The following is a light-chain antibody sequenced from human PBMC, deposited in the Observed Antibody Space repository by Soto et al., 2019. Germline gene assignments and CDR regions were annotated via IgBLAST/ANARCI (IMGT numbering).Light chain of an antibody. CDR3: QQYYSTPLT. Sequence: DIVMTQSLDSLAVSLGERATINCKSSQSVLYSSNNKNYLAWYQQNPGQPPKLLIYWASTRESGVPDRFSGSGSGTDFTLTISSLQAEDVAVYYCQQYYSTPLTFGQGTKVEI. J-gene: IGKJ1*01. CDR1: QSVLYSSNNKNY. CDR2: WAS. V-gene: IGKV4-1*01.